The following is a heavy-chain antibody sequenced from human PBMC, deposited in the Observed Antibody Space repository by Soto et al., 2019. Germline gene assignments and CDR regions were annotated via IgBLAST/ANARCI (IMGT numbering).Heavy chain of an antibody. CDR1: GFSLSTSGLG. CDR2: IYWDDGK. J-gene: IGHJ4*02. Sequence: GPTLVNPTQTLTLTCTFSGFSLSTSGLGVAWIRQSPGKALECLALIYWDDGKRYSPSLKTRLNITKDTSKNQVVLTLTNVEPVHTATYYCAHRPAYEIPTGYYAFDYWGQGSLLTVSS. V-gene: IGHV2-5*02. CDR3: AHRPAYEIPTGYYAFDY. D-gene: IGHD3-9*01.